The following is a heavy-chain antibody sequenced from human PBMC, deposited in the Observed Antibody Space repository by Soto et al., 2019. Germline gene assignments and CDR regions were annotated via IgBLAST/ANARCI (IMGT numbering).Heavy chain of an antibody. CDR1: GFTFDDYA. D-gene: IGHD5-18*01. Sequence: HPGGSLRLSCAASGFTFDDYAMHWVRLVPGKGLEWVSGIDWNSFTTGYADSVKGRFTISRDNAKNSLYLQMNSLRPEDTALYYCAKDMGEDKAMVYYFDYWGQGTLVTVSS. CDR2: IDWNSFTT. CDR3: AKDMGEDKAMVYYFDY. V-gene: IGHV3-9*01. J-gene: IGHJ4*02.